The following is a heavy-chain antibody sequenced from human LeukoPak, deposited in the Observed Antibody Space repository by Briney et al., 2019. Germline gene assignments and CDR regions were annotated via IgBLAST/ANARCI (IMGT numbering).Heavy chain of an antibody. CDR3: ARVLYSSEWHDAFDI. CDR1: GYTFTGYY. J-gene: IGHJ3*02. V-gene: IGHV1-2*02. CDR2: INPNSGGT. Sequence: ASVKVSCKASGYTFTGYYMHWVRQAPGQGLEWMGWINPNSGGTNYAQKFQGRVTMTRDTSISTAYMELSRLRSDDTAIYSCARVLYSSEWHDAFDIWGQGTMVTVSS. D-gene: IGHD6-19*01.